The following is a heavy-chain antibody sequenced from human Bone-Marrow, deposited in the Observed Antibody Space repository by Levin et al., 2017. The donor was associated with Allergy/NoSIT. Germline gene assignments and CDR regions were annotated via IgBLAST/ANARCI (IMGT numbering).Heavy chain of an antibody. CDR3: ARGPLQWGRWDY. CDR2: ISAYNGNT. J-gene: IGHJ4*02. D-gene: IGHD3-16*01. Sequence: ASVKVSCKASGYTFTSYTFSWVRQAPGQGLEWMGWISAYNGNTKYAQKLQGRVTMTTDTSTSTAYMELRSLRSDDTAVYYCARGPLQWGRWDYWGKGTLVTVSS. V-gene: IGHV1-18*01. CDR1: GYTFTSYT.